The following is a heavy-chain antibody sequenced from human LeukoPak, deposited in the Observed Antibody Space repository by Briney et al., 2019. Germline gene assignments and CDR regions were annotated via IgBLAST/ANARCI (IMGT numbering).Heavy chain of an antibody. V-gene: IGHV4-61*02. CDR1: GGSISSGGHY. J-gene: IGHJ4*02. CDR2: IYSTGST. CDR3: ARARYSGSSRYFDY. D-gene: IGHD1-26*01. Sequence: SETLSLTCTVSGGSISSGGHYWSWIRQPAGKGLEYLGRIYSTGSTNYNPSLRSRVTISADTSKNHFSLKLSSVTAADTAVYYCARARYSGSSRYFDYWGQGTLVTVSS.